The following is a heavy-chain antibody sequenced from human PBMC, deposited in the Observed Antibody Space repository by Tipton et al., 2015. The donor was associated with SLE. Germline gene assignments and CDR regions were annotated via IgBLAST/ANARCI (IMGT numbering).Heavy chain of an antibody. CDR2: IYLSGST. V-gene: IGHV4-61*02. D-gene: IGHD1-26*01. Sequence: TLSLTCTVSGGSISSGSYYWSWIRQPAGKGLEWIGRIYLSGSTNYNPSLMSRVSMSVDTSKNQFSLKLSSVTAADTAVYYCARETYSLAFDIWGQGTMVTVSS. CDR3: ARETYSLAFDI. CDR1: GGSISSGSYY. J-gene: IGHJ3*02.